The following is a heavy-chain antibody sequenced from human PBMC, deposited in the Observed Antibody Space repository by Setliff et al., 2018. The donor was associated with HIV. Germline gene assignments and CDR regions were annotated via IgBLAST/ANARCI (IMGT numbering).Heavy chain of an antibody. CDR3: ARQTYKSGRYDS. Sequence: SETLSLTCGVSGYSIRSGYYWGWIRQPPGKGLEWIGSIYESGSPYYNSSLKSRVTISVDTSKNQFSLNLSSVTAADTAVYYCARQTYKSGRYDSWGQGTLVTVTS. D-gene: IGHD3-3*01. J-gene: IGHJ5*01. V-gene: IGHV4-38-2*01. CDR1: GYSIRSGYY. CDR2: IYESGSP.